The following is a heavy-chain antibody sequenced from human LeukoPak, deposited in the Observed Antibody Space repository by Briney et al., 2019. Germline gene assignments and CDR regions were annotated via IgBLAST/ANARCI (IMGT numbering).Heavy chain of an antibody. Sequence: GGSLRLSCAASGFTFSNYWMSWVRQAPGKGLEWVANIKQDGSETYYVDSVKGRFIISRDNAKNSLYLQMNSLRAEDTAVYYCARGGWGDYFDYWGQGTLVTVSS. CDR1: GFTFSNYW. D-gene: IGHD3-16*01. CDR2: IKQDGSET. V-gene: IGHV3-7*01. CDR3: ARGGWGDYFDY. J-gene: IGHJ4*02.